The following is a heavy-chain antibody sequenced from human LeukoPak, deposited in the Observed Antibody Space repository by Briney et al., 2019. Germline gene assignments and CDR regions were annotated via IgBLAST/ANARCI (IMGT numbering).Heavy chain of an antibody. Sequence: GGSLRLSCAASGFTVSSNYMSWVREAPGKGLEWVSVLYSGGSTYYADSVKGRFSVSRDNSKNTLYLQMISLRTEDTAVYYCARGIPVASTYYFDYWGQGTLVTVSS. CDR1: GFTVSSNY. D-gene: IGHD6-19*01. V-gene: IGHV3-66*02. CDR3: ARGIPVASTYYFDY. CDR2: LYSGGST. J-gene: IGHJ4*02.